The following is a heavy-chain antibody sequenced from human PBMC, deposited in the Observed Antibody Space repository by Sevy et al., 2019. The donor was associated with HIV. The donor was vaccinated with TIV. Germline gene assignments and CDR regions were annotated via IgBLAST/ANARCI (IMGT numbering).Heavy chain of an antibody. Sequence: GGSLRLSCAASGFTFSTYDMHWVRQAPGKGLVWVSAISVSGGSTYYADSVKGRFTISRDNSKNTLYLQMNSLRAEDTAVYYCAKVLDSSDIDDFDYWGQGTLVTVSS. CDR3: AKVLDSSDIDDFDY. V-gene: IGHV3-23*01. J-gene: IGHJ4*02. CDR2: ISVSGGST. D-gene: IGHD3-22*01. CDR1: GFTFSTYD.